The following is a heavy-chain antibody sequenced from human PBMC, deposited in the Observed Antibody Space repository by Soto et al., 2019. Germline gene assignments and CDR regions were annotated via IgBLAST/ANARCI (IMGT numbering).Heavy chain of an antibody. CDR2: LDPDGGEE. D-gene: IGHD3-10*01. V-gene: IGHV1-24*01. CDR1: GHTPTELS. CDR3: ATPTTIRGARITNINLDF. Sequence: SVKVSCKISGHTPTELSIYWVRQAPGKGLEWMGGLDPDGGEESSAQKWHGRVTVTEDTVTDTASMELSGLNSDDTAVYYCATPTTIRGARITNINLDFWGQGTTVTVSS. J-gene: IGHJ4*02.